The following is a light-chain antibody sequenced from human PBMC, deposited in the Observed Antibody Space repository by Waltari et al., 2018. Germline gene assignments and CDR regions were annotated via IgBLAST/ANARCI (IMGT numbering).Light chain of an antibody. V-gene: IGKV1-5*03. J-gene: IGKJ1*01. CDR3: QQYNSQLFGT. CDR2: KAS. CDR1: QSISSW. Sequence: DIQMTQSPSTLSASVGDRVTITCRASQSISSWLAWYQQKPGKAPKLLIYKASSLESGVPSRFSGSGSGTEFTLTISSLQPDDFATYYCQQYNSQLFGTFGQGTKVEIK.